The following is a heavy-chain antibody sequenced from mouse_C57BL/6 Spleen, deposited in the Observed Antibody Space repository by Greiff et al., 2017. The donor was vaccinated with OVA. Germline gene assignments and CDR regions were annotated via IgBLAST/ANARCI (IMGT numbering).Heavy chain of an antibody. CDR3: ARGTTVVADFDY. CDR2: IYTGDGDT. CDR1: GYAFSSYW. V-gene: IGHV1-80*01. Sequence: VQLQQSGAELVKPGASVKISCKASGYAFSSYWMNWVKQRPGKGLEWIGQIYTGDGDTNYNGKFKGKATLTADKSSSTAYMQLSSLTSEDSAVYFCARGTTVVADFDYWGQGTTLTVSS. J-gene: IGHJ2*01. D-gene: IGHD1-1*01.